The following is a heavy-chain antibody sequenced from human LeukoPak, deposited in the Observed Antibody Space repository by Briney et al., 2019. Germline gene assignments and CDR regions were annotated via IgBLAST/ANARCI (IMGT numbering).Heavy chain of an antibody. V-gene: IGHV1-2*04. CDR3: ARAPRSTYDILTGYYTGYYFDY. CDR1: GYTFTHYY. D-gene: IGHD3-9*01. J-gene: IGHJ4*02. Sequence: GASVNVSCKASGYTFTHYYMHGVRQAPGQGREWMGWINPNSGGTNYAQKFQGWVTMTRDTSISTAYMELSRLRSGDTAVYYCARAPRSTYDILTGYYTGYYFDYWGQGTLVTVSS. CDR2: INPNSGGT.